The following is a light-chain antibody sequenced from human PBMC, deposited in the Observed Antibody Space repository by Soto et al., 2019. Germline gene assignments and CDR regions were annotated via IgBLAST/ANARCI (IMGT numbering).Light chain of an antibody. V-gene: IGLV2-14*03. J-gene: IGLJ1*01. Sequence: QSVLTQPASVSGSSGQSITISCTGTSSDVGGYNYVSWYQQHPGKSPKLMIYDVSKRPSGVSNRFSGSKYGNTASLTISGLQAEDEADYYCSSSTSRSTYVFGSGTKVTVL. CDR1: SSDVGGYNY. CDR3: SSSTSRSTYV. CDR2: DVS.